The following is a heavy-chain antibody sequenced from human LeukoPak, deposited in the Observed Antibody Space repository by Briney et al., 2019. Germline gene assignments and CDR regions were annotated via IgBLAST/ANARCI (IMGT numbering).Heavy chain of an antibody. CDR2: ISGTGSST. D-gene: IGHD6-13*01. Sequence: GGSLRLSCAASGFTFSSYAMSWVRQAPGKGLEWVSTISGTGSSTYYTDSVKGRFTIPRDNSKNTLYLQLNSLRAEDTAVYYCARIPMAAGAYYFDYWGQGTLVTVSS. CDR3: ARIPMAAGAYYFDY. J-gene: IGHJ4*02. V-gene: IGHV3-23*01. CDR1: GFTFSSYA.